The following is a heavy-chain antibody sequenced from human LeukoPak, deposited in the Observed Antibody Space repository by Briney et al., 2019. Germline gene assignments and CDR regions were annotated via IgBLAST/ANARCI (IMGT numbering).Heavy chain of an antibody. V-gene: IGHV1-24*01. D-gene: IGHD5-18*01. Sequence: GASVKVSCKVSGYTLTELSMHWVRQAPGKGLEWMGGFDPEDGETIYAQKFQGRVTITADESTSTAYMELSSLRSEDTAVYYCASPDTAMVKDYYYYMDVWGKGTTVTVSS. J-gene: IGHJ6*03. CDR2: FDPEDGET. CDR1: GYTLTELS. CDR3: ASPDTAMVKDYYYYMDV.